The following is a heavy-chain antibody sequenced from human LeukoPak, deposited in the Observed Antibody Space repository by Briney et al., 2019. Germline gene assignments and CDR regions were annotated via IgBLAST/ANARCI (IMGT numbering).Heavy chain of an antibody. V-gene: IGHV3-11*06. CDR2: ISSSSSYT. CDR3: ARGGGLILRYFDWLFAYYFDY. CDR1: GFTISDYY. D-gene: IGHD3-9*01. Sequence: GGSLRLSCAASGFTISDYYMSWIRQAPGKGLEWVSYISSSSSYTNYADSVKARFTISRDNAKNSLYLQMNSLRAEDTAVYYCARGGGLILRYFDWLFAYYFDYWGQVTLVTVSS. J-gene: IGHJ4*02.